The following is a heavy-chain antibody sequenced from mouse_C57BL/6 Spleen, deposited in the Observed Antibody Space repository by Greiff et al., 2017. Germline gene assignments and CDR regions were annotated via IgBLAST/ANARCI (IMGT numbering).Heavy chain of an antibody. CDR3: ARGGYYDYYAMDY. CDR2: IWSDGST. CDR1: GFSLTSYG. D-gene: IGHD2-3*01. J-gene: IGHJ4*01. V-gene: IGHV2-6*03. Sequence: VQGVESGPGLVAPSQSLSITCTVSGFSLTSYGVHWVRQPPGKGLEWLVVIWSDGSTTYNSALKSRLSISKDNSKSQVFLKMNSLQTDDTAMYYCARGGYYDYYAMDYWGQGTSVTVSS.